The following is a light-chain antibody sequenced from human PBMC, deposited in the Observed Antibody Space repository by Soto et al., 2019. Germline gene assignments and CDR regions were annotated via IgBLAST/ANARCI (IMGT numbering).Light chain of an antibody. J-gene: IGLJ1*01. CDR2: DVS. CDR1: SSDVGGYNY. CDR3: CSYGGSYPYV. V-gene: IGLV2-11*01. Sequence: QSALTQPRSVSGSPGQSVTISCTGTSSDVGGYNYVSWYQQHPGKAPKLMIYDVSKRPSGVPDRFSGSKSGNTASLTISGLQADDEADYYCCSYGGSYPYVFGAGTKLTVL.